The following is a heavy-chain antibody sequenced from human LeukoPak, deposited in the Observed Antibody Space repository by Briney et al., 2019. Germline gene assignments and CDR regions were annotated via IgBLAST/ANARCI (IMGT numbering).Heavy chain of an antibody. J-gene: IGHJ4*02. D-gene: IGHD1-20*01. CDR2: ISSSSSYI. CDR1: GFTFSSYS. V-gene: IGHV3-21*01. Sequence: GGSLRLSCAASGFTFSSYSMNWVRQAPGKGLEWVSSISSSSSYIYYADSVKGRFTISRDNAKNSLYLQMNSLRAEDTAVYYCALRSNRYNWNPRFDYWGQGTLVTVSS. CDR3: ALRSNRYNWNPRFDY.